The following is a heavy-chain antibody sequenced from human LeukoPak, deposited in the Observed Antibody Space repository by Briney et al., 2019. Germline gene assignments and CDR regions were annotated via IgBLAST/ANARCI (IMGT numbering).Heavy chain of an antibody. CDR1: GYSISSGYY. CDR2: IYHSGST. D-gene: IGHD1-26*01. J-gene: IGHJ5*02. Sequence: SETLSLTCTVSGYSISSGYYWGWIRQPPGKGLEWIGSIYHSGSTYYNPSLKSRVTISVDTSKNQFSLKLSSVTAADTAVYYCARWSGSYYGNWFDPWGQGTLVTVSS. V-gene: IGHV4-38-2*02. CDR3: ARWSGSYYGNWFDP.